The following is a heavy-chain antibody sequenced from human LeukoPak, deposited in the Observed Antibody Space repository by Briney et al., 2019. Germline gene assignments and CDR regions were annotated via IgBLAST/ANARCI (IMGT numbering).Heavy chain of an antibody. V-gene: IGHV3-74*01. J-gene: IGHJ4*02. CDR2: INSDGSST. CDR1: GFTFSSYW. Sequence: GGSLRLSCAASGFTFSSYWMHWVRKAPGKGLVWVSRINSDGSSTSYADSVKGRFTISRDNAKNTLYLQMNSLRAEDTAVYYCARVGSGWSPFDYWGQGTLVTVSS. D-gene: IGHD6-19*01. CDR3: ARVGSGWSPFDY.